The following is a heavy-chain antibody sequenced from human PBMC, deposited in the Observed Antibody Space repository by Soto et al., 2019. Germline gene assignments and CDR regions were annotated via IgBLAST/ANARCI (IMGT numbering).Heavy chain of an antibody. CDR1: GGSISSSSYY. CDR2: IYYSGST. V-gene: IGHV4-39*01. J-gene: IGHJ5*02. CDR3: ASESTYCSSTSCYIRGYCGGDCYPPDNWFDP. D-gene: IGHD2-2*02. Sequence: SETLSLTCTVSGGSISSSSYYWGWIRQPPGKGLEWIGSIYYSGSTYYNPSLKSRVTISVDTSKNQFSLKLSSVTAADTAVYYCASESTYCSSTSCYIRGYCGGDCYPPDNWFDPWGQGTLVTVSS.